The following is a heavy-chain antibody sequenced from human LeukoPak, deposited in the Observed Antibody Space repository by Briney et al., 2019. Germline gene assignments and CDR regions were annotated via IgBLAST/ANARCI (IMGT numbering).Heavy chain of an antibody. CDR2: ISYDGSNK. CDR3: AKDRGEWLTYFDY. CDR1: GFTFSSYG. D-gene: IGHD3-16*01. Sequence: PGASLRLSCAASGFTFSSYGMHWVRQAPGKGLEWVAVISYDGSNKYYADSVKGRFTISRDNSKNTLYLQMNSLRAEDTAVYYCAKDRGEWLTYFDYWGQGTLVTVSS. V-gene: IGHV3-30*18. J-gene: IGHJ4*02.